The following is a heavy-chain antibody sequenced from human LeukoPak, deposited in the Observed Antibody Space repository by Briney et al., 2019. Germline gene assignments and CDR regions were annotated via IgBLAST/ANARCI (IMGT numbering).Heavy chain of an antibody. CDR2: VNQVGST. Sequence: PSETLSLTCSFDGGSFSNYYWGWIRQPPGKGLEWIGDVNQVGSTTYNASLESRVTISTDTSKNQFSLKLNSVTAADTAVYYCARGDDSRKIGYWGQGTLVTVSS. D-gene: IGHD3-22*01. J-gene: IGHJ4*02. CDR3: ARGDDSRKIGY. CDR1: GGSFSNYY. V-gene: IGHV4-34*01.